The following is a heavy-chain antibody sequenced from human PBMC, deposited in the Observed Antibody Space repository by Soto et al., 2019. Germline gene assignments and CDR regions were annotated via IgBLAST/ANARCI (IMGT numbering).Heavy chain of an antibody. J-gene: IGHJ4*02. CDR2: ISAYNVNT. V-gene: IGHV1-18*01. CDR3: ARDLPPVDY. CDR1: GYTFSSYF. Sequence: QVQLVQSGAGVKKPGASVKVSCKASGYTFSSYFIAGCRQAPGQGLDGMGWISAYNVNTNYAQNPQGKVTMTTDTSTSTAYMELRSLRSDDTAVYYCARDLPPVDYWGQGTLVTVSS.